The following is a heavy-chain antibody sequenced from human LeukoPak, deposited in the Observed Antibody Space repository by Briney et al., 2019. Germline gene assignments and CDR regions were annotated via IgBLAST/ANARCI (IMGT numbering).Heavy chain of an antibody. V-gene: IGHV1-46*01. CDR2: INPSGGST. CDR3: ARVPVPQISSLYFDY. Sequence: ASVKVSCKASGYTFTSYYMHWVRQAPAQGLEWMGIINPSGGSTSYAQKFQGRVTMTRDTSTSTVYMELSSLRSEDTAVYYCARVPVPQISSLYFDYWGQGTLVTVSS. J-gene: IGHJ4*02. CDR1: GYTFTSYY. D-gene: IGHD6-6*01.